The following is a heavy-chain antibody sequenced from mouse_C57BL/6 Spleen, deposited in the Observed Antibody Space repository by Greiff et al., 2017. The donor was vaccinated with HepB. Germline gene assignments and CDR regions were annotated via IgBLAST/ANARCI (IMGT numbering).Heavy chain of an antibody. V-gene: IGHV1-54*01. D-gene: IGHD1-1*01. CDR2: INPGSGGT. CDR3: ARSGIYYYGSSYGDYAMDY. CDR1: GYAFTNYL. J-gene: IGHJ4*01. Sequence: QVQLQQSGAELVRPGTSVKVSCKASGYAFTNYLIEWVKQRPGQGLEWIGVINPGSGGTNYNEKFKGKATLTADKSSSTAYMQLSSLTSEDSAVYFCARSGIYYYGSSYGDYAMDYWGQGTSVTVSS.